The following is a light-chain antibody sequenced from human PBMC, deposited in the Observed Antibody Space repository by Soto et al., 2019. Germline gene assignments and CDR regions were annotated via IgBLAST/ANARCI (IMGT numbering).Light chain of an antibody. CDR2: EVS. V-gene: IGLV2-14*01. CDR3: SSYTSSSPYV. CDR1: SSDVGGYNY. Sequence: QSALTQPASVSGSPGQSITISCTGTSSDVGGYNYVSWYQQHPGKAPKLVIYEVSNRPSGVSNRFSGSKSGNTASLTISGLQAEDEADYYCSSYTSSSPYVFGTGTKLTVL. J-gene: IGLJ1*01.